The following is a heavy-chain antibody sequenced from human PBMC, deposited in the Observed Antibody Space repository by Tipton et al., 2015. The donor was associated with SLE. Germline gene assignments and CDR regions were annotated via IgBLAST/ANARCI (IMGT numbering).Heavy chain of an antibody. CDR3: ARGIAAAGVIFDY. CDR1: GGSFSGYY. CDR2: INHSGST. Sequence: TLSLTCAVYGGSFSGYYWSWIRQPPGKGLEWIAEINHSGSTNYNPSLKSRVTISVDTSKNQFSLKLSSVTAADTAVYYCARGIAAAGVIFDYWGQGTLVTVSS. D-gene: IGHD6-13*01. J-gene: IGHJ4*02. V-gene: IGHV4-34*01.